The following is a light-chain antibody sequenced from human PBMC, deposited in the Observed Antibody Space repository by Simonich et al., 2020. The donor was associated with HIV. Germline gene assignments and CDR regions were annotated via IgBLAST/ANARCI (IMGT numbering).Light chain of an antibody. J-gene: IGKJ3*01. CDR3: QQYKSYPFT. CDR1: QSISSW. Sequence: DIQMTQSPSTLSASVGDRVTITCRASQSISSWLAWYRQKPGKAPKLLIYKASSLESGVPSRCSGSGSGTEFTLTISSLQPDDFATYYCQQYKSYPFTFGPGTKVDIK. CDR2: KAS. V-gene: IGKV1-5*03.